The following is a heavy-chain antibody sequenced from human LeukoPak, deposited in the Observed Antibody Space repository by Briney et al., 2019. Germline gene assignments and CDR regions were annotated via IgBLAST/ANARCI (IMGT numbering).Heavy chain of an antibody. CDR1: GGSISSGSYY. D-gene: IGHD3-10*01. J-gene: IGHJ6*03. CDR3: ARDLYGSGSYPGFEYYYYYMDV. V-gene: IGHV4-61*02. CDR2: IYTSGST. Sequence: PSQTLSLTCTVSGGSISSGSYYWSWIRQPAGKGLEGIGRIYTSGSTNYNPSLKSRVTISVDTSKNQFSLKLSSVTAADTAVYYCARDLYGSGSYPGFEYYYYYMDVWGKGTTVTISS.